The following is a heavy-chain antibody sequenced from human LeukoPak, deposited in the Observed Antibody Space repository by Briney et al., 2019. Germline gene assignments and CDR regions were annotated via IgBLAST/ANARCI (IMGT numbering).Heavy chain of an antibody. D-gene: IGHD2-2*01. CDR2: ISGSGGST. Sequence: GGSLRLSCAASGFTFSSYAMSWVRQAPGKGLEWVSAISGSGGSTYYADSVKGRFTISRDNSKNTLYLQMNSLRAEDTAVYYCAKDLGYCSSTSCYGMDVWGQGTTVTVSS. V-gene: IGHV3-23*01. J-gene: IGHJ6*02. CDR1: GFTFSSYA. CDR3: AKDLGYCSSTSCYGMDV.